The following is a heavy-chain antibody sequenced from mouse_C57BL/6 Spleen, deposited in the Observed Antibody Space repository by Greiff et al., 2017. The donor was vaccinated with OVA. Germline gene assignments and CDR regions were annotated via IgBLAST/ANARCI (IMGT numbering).Heavy chain of an antibody. CDR2: INYDGSST. CDR1: GFTFSDYY. CDR3: ARDRSGYYGYYAMDY. J-gene: IGHJ4*01. Sequence: EVQRVESEGGLVQPGSSMKLSCTASGFTFSDYYMAWVRQVPEKGLEWVANINYDGSSTYYLDSLKSRFIISRDNAKNILYLQMSSLKSEDTATYYCARDRSGYYGYYAMDYWGQGTSVTVSS. D-gene: IGHD1-1*02. V-gene: IGHV5-16*01.